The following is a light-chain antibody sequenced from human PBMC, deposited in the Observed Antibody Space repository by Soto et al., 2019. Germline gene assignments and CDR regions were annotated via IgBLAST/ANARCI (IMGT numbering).Light chain of an antibody. V-gene: IGKV3-20*01. CDR3: QQYGRSLWT. J-gene: IGKJ1*01. CDR2: ATS. Sequence: EIVLTQSPGTLSLSPGERASLSCRASQSVSSTYLAWYQQKPGQAPRLLIYATSTRAAGIPDRFSGSGSGTDFTLTISSLEPEDVAVYYCQQYGRSLWTFGQGTKVEIK. CDR1: QSVSSTY.